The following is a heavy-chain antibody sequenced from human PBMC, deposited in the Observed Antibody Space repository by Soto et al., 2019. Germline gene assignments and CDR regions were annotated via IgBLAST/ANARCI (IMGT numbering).Heavy chain of an antibody. CDR3: ARDQIPGPPDYCDY. Sequence: PGGSLRLSCAASGFAFSSYAMHWVRQAPGKGLEWAAVISYNGDTTYYAESVKGRFTISRDNSKNTLYLQMNSLRAEDTAVYYCARDQIPGPPDYCDYWGQGTLVTVSS. CDR2: ISYNGDTT. V-gene: IGHV3-30-3*01. J-gene: IGHJ4*02. CDR1: GFAFSSYA.